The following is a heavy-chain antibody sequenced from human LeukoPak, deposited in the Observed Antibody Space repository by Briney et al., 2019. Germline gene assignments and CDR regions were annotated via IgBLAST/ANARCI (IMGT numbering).Heavy chain of an antibody. Sequence: PSETLSLTCTVSGGSISSGSYYWRWIRQPPGKGLEWIGYIYHSGSTNYNPSLKSRVTISVDKSKNQFSLKLSSVTAADTAVYYCARPDSSGYSLDYWGQGTLVTVSS. J-gene: IGHJ4*02. D-gene: IGHD3-22*01. CDR1: GGSISSGSYY. CDR3: ARPDSSGYSLDY. CDR2: IYHSGST. V-gene: IGHV4-61*05.